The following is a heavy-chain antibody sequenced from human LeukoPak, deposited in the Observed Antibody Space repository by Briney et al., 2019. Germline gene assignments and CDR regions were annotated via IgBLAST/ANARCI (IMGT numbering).Heavy chain of an antibody. CDR2: ISYDGSNK. V-gene: IGHV3-30*04. CDR1: GFTFSSYA. CDR3: ARAHSSGWLLSPLGY. Sequence: GGSLRLSCAASGFTFSSYAMHWVRQAPGKGLEWVAVISYDGSNKYYADSVKGRFTIPRDNSKNTLYLQMNSLRAEDTAVYYCARAHSSGWLLSPLGYWGQGTLVTVSS. D-gene: IGHD6-19*01. J-gene: IGHJ4*02.